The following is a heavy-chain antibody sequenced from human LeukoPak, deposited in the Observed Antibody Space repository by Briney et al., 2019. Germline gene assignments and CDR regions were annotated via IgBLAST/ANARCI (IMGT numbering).Heavy chain of an antibody. Sequence: GRSLRLSCAASGFVFSSYWMSWVRQAPGRGLEWVANIKHDGSGKYYVDSVKDRFTISTDNAKNSMYLHMNSLRAEDTAVYYCASYCSGGSCCDYWARGIMVTVS. CDR1: GFVFSSYW. CDR2: IKHDGSGK. J-gene: IGHJ4*02. CDR3: ASYCSGGSCCDY. D-gene: IGHD2-15*01. V-gene: IGHV3-7*05.